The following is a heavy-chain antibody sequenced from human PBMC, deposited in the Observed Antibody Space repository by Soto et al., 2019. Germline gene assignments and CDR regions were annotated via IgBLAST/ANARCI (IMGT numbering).Heavy chain of an antibody. CDR1: GGSISSGDYY. D-gene: IGHD2-2*02. CDR2: IYYSGST. Sequence: QVQLQESGPGLVKPSQTLSLTCTVSGGSISSGDYYWSWIRQPPGKGLAWIGYIYYSGSTYYNPPIKSRVTISLDASKNQLSLNLSSLAAADTAVYSCARAPLGVVPAAIDWFDPWGQGTLVTVSS. J-gene: IGHJ5*02. V-gene: IGHV4-30-4*01. CDR3: ARAPLGVVPAAIDWFDP.